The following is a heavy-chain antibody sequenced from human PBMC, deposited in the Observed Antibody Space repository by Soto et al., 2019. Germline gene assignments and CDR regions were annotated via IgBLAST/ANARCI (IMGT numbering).Heavy chain of an antibody. D-gene: IGHD3-10*01. J-gene: IGHJ4*02. Sequence: QVHLQETGPGLVKPSQTLSLTGTVSVGSINSGLYYWTWIRQHPGKGLEWIVYIYSTGNSFYTPSLTSHVRISSDASKNQFCVGVTAVTSADAAIYYCSRARPGSYFGFEYWGQGNLVTVSA. CDR3: SRARPGSYFGFEY. V-gene: IGHV4-31*01. CDR2: IYSTGNS. CDR1: VGSINSGLYY.